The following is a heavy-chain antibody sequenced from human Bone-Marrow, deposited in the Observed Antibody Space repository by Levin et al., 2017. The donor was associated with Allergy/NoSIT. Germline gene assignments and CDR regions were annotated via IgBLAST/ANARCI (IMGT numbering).Heavy chain of an antibody. CDR1: GFTFSSYG. D-gene: IGHD3-10*01. Sequence: QAGGSLRLSCAASGFTFSSYGMHWVRQAPGKGLEWVAVIWYDGSNKYYADSVKGRFTISRDNSKNTLYLQMNSLRAEDTAVYYCARDGAEGSGSPGFDYWGQGTLVTVSS. CDR3: ARDGAEGSGSPGFDY. V-gene: IGHV3-33*01. CDR2: IWYDGSNK. J-gene: IGHJ4*02.